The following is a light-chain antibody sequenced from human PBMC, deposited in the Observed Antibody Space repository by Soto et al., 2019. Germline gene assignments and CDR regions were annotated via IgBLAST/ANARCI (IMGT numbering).Light chain of an antibody. V-gene: IGKV1-9*01. CDR2: GAS. Sequence: DIRLTQPPSFLSASVGARVPITCRASQAIGGHLAWYQQKPGKAPNLLINGASTLQSGVPSGFSGSGSGTQFTLTISSLQPEDFATYYCQQLNSYPLTFGPGTTVDIK. CDR3: QQLNSYPLT. CDR1: QAIGGH. J-gene: IGKJ3*01.